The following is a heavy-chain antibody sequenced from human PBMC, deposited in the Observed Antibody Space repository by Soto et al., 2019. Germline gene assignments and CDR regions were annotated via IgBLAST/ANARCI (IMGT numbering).Heavy chain of an antibody. D-gene: IGHD2-2*03. V-gene: IGHV4-59*12. CDR2: ISYSGST. CDR1: GGSISRYY. Sequence: SETLSLTCTVSGGSISRYYWSWIRQPPGKGLEWIGFISYSGSTRYSPSLQSRATISADTSKNQLSLKVKSMTAADTAVYYCAKSGDCSGSSCFADYWGQGTLVTVSS. J-gene: IGHJ4*02. CDR3: AKSGDCSGSSCFADY.